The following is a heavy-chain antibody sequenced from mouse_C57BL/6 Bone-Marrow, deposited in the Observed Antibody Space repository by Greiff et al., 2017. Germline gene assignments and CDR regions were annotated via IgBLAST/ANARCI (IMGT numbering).Heavy chain of an antibody. CDR1: GYTFTGYW. J-gene: IGHJ1*03. V-gene: IGHV1-9*01. D-gene: IGHD1-1*01. CDR2: ILPGSGST. CDR3: ARGFITTVGATAPYWYFDV. Sequence: VQLQQSGAELMKPGASVKLSCKATGYTFTGYWIEWVKQRPGHGLEWIGEILPGSGSTNYNEKFKGKATFTADTSSNTAYMQLSSLTTEDSAIYSCARGFITTVGATAPYWYFDVWGTGTTVTVSA.